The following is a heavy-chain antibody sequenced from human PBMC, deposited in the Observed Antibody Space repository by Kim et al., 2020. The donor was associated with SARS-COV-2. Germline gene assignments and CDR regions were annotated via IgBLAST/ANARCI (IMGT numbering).Heavy chain of an antibody. CDR3: AREGTAMVPFDY. D-gene: IGHD5-18*01. J-gene: IGHJ4*02. Sequence: KYSQKFQGRVTITRDTSASTAYMELSSLRSEDTAVYCCAREGTAMVPFDYWGQGTLVTVSS. V-gene: IGHV1-3*01.